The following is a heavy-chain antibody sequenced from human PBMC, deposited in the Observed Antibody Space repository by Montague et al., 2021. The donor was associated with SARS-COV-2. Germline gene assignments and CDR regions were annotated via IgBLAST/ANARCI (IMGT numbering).Heavy chain of an antibody. CDR1: GFSLSTSGMC. V-gene: IGHV2-70*11. Sequence: VKPTQTLTLTCTFSGFSLSTSGMCVSWIRQPPGKALEWLARIDWDDDKYYSTSLKTRLTISKDTSKNQVVLTMTNMDPVDTATYYCARTHYDILPGYYYDMDVWGQGTTVTASS. CDR3: ARTHYDILPGYYYDMDV. J-gene: IGHJ6*02. D-gene: IGHD3-9*01. CDR2: IDWDDDK.